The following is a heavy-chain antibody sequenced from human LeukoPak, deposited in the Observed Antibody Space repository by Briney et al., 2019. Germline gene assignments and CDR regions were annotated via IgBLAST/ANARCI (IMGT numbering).Heavy chain of an antibody. CDR1: GFTFSSYW. CDR2: INSDGSST. J-gene: IGHJ3*02. V-gene: IGHV3-74*01. CDR3: AKDSVARNGIYDAFDI. D-gene: IGHD6-19*01. Sequence: GGSLRLSCAASGFTFSSYWMHWVRQAPGKGLVWVSRINSDGSSTTYADSVKGRFTISRDNSKNILYLQMDGLRAEDTAVYFCAKDSVARNGIYDAFDIWGQGTTVTVSS.